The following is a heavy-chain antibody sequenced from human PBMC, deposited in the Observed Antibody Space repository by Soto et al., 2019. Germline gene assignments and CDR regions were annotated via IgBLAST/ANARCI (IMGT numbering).Heavy chain of an antibody. V-gene: IGHV1-18*01. D-gene: IGHD3-3*01. CDR1: GYTFTSYG. J-gene: IGHJ6*02. CDR3: AIDRLYYDFWSGYPHGMDV. Sequence: QVQLVQSGAEVKKPGASVKVSCKASGYTFTSYGISWVRKAPGQGLEWMGWISAYNGNTNYAQKLQGRVTMTTDTATSTAYMELRSLRSDDTAVYYCAIDRLYYDFWSGYPHGMDVWGQGTTVTVSS. CDR2: ISAYNGNT.